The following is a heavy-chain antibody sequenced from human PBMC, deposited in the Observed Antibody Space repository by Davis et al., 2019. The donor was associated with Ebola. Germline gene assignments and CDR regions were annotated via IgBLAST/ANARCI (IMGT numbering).Heavy chain of an antibody. D-gene: IGHD2-15*01. CDR2: INPSGGST. V-gene: IGHV1-46*01. CDR3: AREALVVVAATPAGFYYGMDV. J-gene: IGHJ6*04. CDR1: GYTFTSYY. Sequence: AASVKVSCKASGYTFTSYYMHWVRQAPGQGLEWMGIINPSGGSTSYAPKFQGRVTLTRDTSTSTVYMELSSLSSEDTAVYYCAREALVVVAATPAGFYYGMDVWGKGTTVTVSS.